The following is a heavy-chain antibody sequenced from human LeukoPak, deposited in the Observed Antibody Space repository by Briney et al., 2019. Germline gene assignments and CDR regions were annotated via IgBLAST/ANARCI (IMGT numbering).Heavy chain of an antibody. D-gene: IGHD1-1*01. J-gene: IGHJ5*02. Sequence: PGGSLRLSCAASGFTFSNYAMTWVRQAPGKGLEWVSAISGSGVSTYYADSVKGRFTVSRDNSKNTLYLQMNSLRAEDTAVYYCAKYYRESVITTGFDPWGQGTLVTVFS. CDR3: AKYYRESVITTGFDP. V-gene: IGHV3-23*01. CDR2: ISGSGVST. CDR1: GFTFSNYA.